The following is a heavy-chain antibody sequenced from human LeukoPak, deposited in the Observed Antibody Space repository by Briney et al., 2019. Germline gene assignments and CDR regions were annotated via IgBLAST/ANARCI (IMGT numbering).Heavy chain of an antibody. CDR2: IRSKTNSYAT. D-gene: IGHD3-3*01. J-gene: IGHJ4*02. V-gene: IGHV3-73*01. CDR3: LSLWSGSYTPV. CDR1: GFIFSGSA. Sequence: GGSLRLSCAASGFIFSGSALHWVRQASGKGLAWVGHIRSKTNSYATGYAASVKGRFTISRDDSKNTAYLQVNSLKTEDTAVYYCLSLWSGSYTPVWGQGTLVTVAS.